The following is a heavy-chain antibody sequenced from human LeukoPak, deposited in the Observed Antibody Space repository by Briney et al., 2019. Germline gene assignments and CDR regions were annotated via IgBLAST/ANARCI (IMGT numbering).Heavy chain of an antibody. CDR3: ANFNSRGYSYGLDY. CDR2: ISGSGGST. J-gene: IGHJ4*02. V-gene: IGHV3-23*01. CDR1: GFTFSSYA. Sequence: PGGSLRLSCAASGFTFSSYAMSWVHQAPGKGLEWVSAISGSGGSTYYTDSVKGRFTLSRDNSKNTLYLQMNSLRAEDTAVYSCANFNSRGYSYGLDYWGQGTLVTVSS. D-gene: IGHD5-18*01.